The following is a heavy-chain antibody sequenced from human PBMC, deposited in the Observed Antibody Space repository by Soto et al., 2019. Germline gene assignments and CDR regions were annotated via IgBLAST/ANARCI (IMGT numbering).Heavy chain of an antibody. CDR3: ARIMREIRGASVYYYYMDV. CDR2: IDWDDDK. J-gene: IGHJ6*03. D-gene: IGHD1-26*01. Sequence: GSGPTLVNPTQTLTLTCTFSGFSLSTSGMCVTWIRQPPGKALEWLARIDWDDDKYYSTSLKTRLTISKDTSKNQVFLTMTNMDLVDTATFFCARIMREIRGASVYYYYMDVWGKGTTVTVSS. V-gene: IGHV2-70*11. CDR1: GFSLSTSGMC.